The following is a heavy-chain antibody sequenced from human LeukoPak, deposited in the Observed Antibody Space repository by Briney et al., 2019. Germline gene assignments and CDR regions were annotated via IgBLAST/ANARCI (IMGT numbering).Heavy chain of an antibody. CDR1: GYSISSGYY. Sequence: PSETLSLTCTVSGYSISSGYYWGWIRQPPGKGLEWIGSIYHSGSTYYNPSLKSRVTISVDTSKNQFSLKLSSVTAADTAVYYCASSTPAIDACDIWGQGTMVTVSS. CDR2: IYHSGST. J-gene: IGHJ3*02. V-gene: IGHV4-38-2*02. CDR3: ASSTPAIDACDI. D-gene: IGHD2-2*01.